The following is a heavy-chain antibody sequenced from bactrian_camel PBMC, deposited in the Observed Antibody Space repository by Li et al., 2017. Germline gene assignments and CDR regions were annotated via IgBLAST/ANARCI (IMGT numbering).Heavy chain of an antibody. CDR1: GTINNNLC. V-gene: IGHV3S53*01. J-gene: IGHJ6*01. CDR3: AAECDLDSDRGFGF. Sequence: VQLVESGGGSVQTGGSLTLSCEASGTINNNLCMGWFREAPGKVREGVATIRAGVSPYVVDSVKGRFTISQDIARHTVFLQMNSLKPEDTAMYYCAAECDLDSDRGFGFWGQGTQVTVS. CDR2: IRAGVSP. D-gene: IGHD4*01.